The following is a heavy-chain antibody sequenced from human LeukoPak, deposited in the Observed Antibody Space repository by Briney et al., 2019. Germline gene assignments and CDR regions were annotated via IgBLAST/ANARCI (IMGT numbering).Heavy chain of an antibody. CDR2: IWNDGSHK. CDR1: GFTFSSYG. CDR3: ARLSGYEKGYVFDI. D-gene: IGHD5-12*01. V-gene: IGHV3-33*01. Sequence: GGSLRLSCAASGFTFSSYGMHWVRQAPGRGLGWVAVIWNDGSHKYYADSVKGRFTISRDNSKNTLYLQMNSLRAEDTAVYYCARLSGYEKGYVFDIWGQGTMVTVSS. J-gene: IGHJ3*02.